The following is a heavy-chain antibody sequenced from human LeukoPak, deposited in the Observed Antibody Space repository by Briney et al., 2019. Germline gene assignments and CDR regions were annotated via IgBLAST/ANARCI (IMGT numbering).Heavy chain of an antibody. V-gene: IGHV3-64D*06. D-gene: IGHD6-13*01. CDR3: VKDRWVDH. Sequence: GGSLRLSCSTSGFIFSPYAMHWVRQAPGKGLEYVSSISSEGKTTYYADSVKGRFTISRDNSKNTLYLQMSSLRPEDTAVYYCVKDRWVDHWGQGTLVTVSS. CDR2: ISSEGKTT. CDR1: GFIFSPYA. J-gene: IGHJ4*02.